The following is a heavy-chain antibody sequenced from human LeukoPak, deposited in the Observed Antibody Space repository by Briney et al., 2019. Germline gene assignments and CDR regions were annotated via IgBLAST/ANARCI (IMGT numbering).Heavy chain of an antibody. Sequence: GSLRLSCAASGFTFSSYAMSWVRQAPGKGLEWVSAISGSGGSTYYADSVKGRFTISRDNSKNTLYLQMNSLRAEDTAVYYCAKGQAAAAGFFGWFDPWGQGTLVTVSS. CDR2: ISGSGGST. V-gene: IGHV3-23*01. J-gene: IGHJ5*02. D-gene: IGHD6-13*01. CDR1: GFTFSSYA. CDR3: AKGQAAAAGFFGWFDP.